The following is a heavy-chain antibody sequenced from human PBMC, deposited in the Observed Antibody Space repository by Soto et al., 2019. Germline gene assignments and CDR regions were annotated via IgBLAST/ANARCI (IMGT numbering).Heavy chain of an antibody. J-gene: IGHJ6*02. D-gene: IGHD3-10*01. CDR1: GFTFSSYS. CDR3: ARVEEWFRGYYYYGMDV. Sequence: EVQLVKSGGGLVQPGGSLRLSCAASGFTFSSYSMNWVRQAPGKGLEWVSYISSSSSTIYYADSVKGRFTISRDNAKNSLYLQMNSLRDEDTAVYYCARVEEWFRGYYYYGMDVWGQGTTVTVSS. V-gene: IGHV3-48*02. CDR2: ISSSSSTI.